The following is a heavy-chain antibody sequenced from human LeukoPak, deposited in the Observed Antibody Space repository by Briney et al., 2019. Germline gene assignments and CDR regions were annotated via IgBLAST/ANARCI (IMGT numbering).Heavy chain of an antibody. CDR1: GGTFSSYA. Sequence: SVKVSCKASGGTFSSYAISWVRQAPGQGLEWMGGIIPIFGTANYAQKFQGRVTITADESTSTAYMELSSLRPEDTAVYYCARGEQLWPGSPFDYWGQGTLVTVSS. V-gene: IGHV1-69*13. J-gene: IGHJ4*02. CDR2: IIPIFGTA. CDR3: ARGEQLWPGSPFDY. D-gene: IGHD5-18*01.